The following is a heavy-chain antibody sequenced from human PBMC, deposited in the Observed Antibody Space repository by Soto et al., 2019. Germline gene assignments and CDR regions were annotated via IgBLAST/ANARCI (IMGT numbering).Heavy chain of an antibody. CDR2: IYYSGYT. J-gene: IGHJ5*02. D-gene: IGHD3-22*01. Sequence: SETLSLTCTVSGASVSRGSHYWSWIRQPPGKGLEWIGHIYYSGYTKYNPSLKSRVTISGDTSKNQFSLKLSSVTAADTAVYHCARVGPWVPYYYDSSPYTFENWFDPWGQGTLVTVSS. V-gene: IGHV4-61*01. CDR1: GASVSRGSHY. CDR3: ARVGPWVPYYYDSSPYTFENWFDP.